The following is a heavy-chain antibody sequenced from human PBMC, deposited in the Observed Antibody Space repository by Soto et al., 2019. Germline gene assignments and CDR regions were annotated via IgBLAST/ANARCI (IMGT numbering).Heavy chain of an antibody. CDR3: AKDRSSSSLDV. Sequence: GGSLRLSCAASGFTFSSYSMNWVRQAAGKGLEWVSTISISDATTFYADSVKGRFTISRDNSKNTLYLQMNSLRAEDTAVYYCAKDRSSSSLDVWGQGTTVTVSS. J-gene: IGHJ6*02. V-gene: IGHV3-23*01. D-gene: IGHD6-13*01. CDR1: GFTFSSYS. CDR2: ISISDATT.